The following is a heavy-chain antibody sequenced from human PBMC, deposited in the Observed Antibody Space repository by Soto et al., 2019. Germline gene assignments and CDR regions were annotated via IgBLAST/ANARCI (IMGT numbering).Heavy chain of an antibody. CDR3: AGVRGWPTYYLDS. D-gene: IGHD3-10*02. J-gene: IGHJ4*02. CDR1: GGSISRGGYY. CDR2: LYYTGST. Sequence: QVQLQESGPGLVKPSQTLSLTCSVSGGSISRGGYYWSWIRQHPGKGLEWIGYLYYTGSTSYNPTLRSRLPLSITTSKSQFSLTLSSVTAADTAVYYCAGVRGWPTYYLDSGGQGTLVTVSS. V-gene: IGHV4-31*03.